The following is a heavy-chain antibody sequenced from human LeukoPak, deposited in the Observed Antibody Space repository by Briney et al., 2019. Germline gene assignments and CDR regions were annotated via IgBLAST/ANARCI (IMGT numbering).Heavy chain of an antibody. V-gene: IGHV4-39*07. D-gene: IGHD3-3*01. J-gene: IGHJ4*02. Sequence: PSETLSLTCNVSGDSITRSRYSWDWIRQPPGMRLEWIGGISYSGSAYYNPSLKSRVSISVDTSKNHFSLKLSSVTAADTAVYYCATGESRVAAVWGQGTLITVSS. CDR2: ISYSGSA. CDR1: GDSITRSRYS. CDR3: ATGESRVAAV.